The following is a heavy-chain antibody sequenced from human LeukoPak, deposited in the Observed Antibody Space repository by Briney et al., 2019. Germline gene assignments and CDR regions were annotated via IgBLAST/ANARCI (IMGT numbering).Heavy chain of an antibody. CDR1: GGTFSSYA. Sequence: SVKVSCKASGGTFSSYAISWVRQAPGQGLEWMGGIIPIFGTANYAQKFQGRVTSSADESTSTAYMELSSLRSEDTAVYYCARVGYSSRNWFDPWGQGTLVTVSS. D-gene: IGHD6-19*01. J-gene: IGHJ5*02. CDR2: IIPIFGTA. V-gene: IGHV1-69*01. CDR3: ARVGYSSRNWFDP.